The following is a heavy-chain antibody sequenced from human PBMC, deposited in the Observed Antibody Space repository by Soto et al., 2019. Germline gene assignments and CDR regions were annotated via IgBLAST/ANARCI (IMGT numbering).Heavy chain of an antibody. CDR1: GGSISSYY. Sequence: QVQLQESGPGLVKPSETLSLTCTVSGGSISSYYWSWIRQPPGKGLEWIGYIYYSGSTNYNPSLKSRVTLSVDTSKNQFSLKLSSVTAADTAVYYCARVSWDCSGGSCYSYYYYMDVWGKGTTVTVSS. CDR2: IYYSGST. J-gene: IGHJ6*03. D-gene: IGHD2-15*01. V-gene: IGHV4-59*01. CDR3: ARVSWDCSGGSCYSYYYYMDV.